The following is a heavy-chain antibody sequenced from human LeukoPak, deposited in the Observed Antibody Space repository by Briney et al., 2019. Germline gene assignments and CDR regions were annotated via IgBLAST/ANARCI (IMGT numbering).Heavy chain of an antibody. D-gene: IGHD3-22*01. Sequence: ASVKVSCKVSGYTLTELSMHWVRQAPGKGLEWMGGFDPEDGETIYAQKFQGRVTMTTDTSTSTAYMELRSLRSDDTAVYYCARRIGGSSGYYSNYYYYYGMDVWGQGTTVTVSS. J-gene: IGHJ6*02. CDR2: FDPEDGET. CDR1: GYTLTELS. CDR3: ARRIGGSSGYYSNYYYYYGMDV. V-gene: IGHV1-24*01.